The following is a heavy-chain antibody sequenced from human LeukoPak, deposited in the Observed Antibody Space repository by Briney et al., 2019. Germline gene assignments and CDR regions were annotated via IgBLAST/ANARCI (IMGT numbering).Heavy chain of an antibody. Sequence: SETLSLTCTVSGGSISSSSYYWGWIRQPPGKRLEWIGEINHSGRTNYNPSLKSRVTISLDTSKNQFSLKLSSVTAADTAVYYCARGALGAFDIWGQGTMVTVSS. V-gene: IGHV4-39*07. J-gene: IGHJ3*02. CDR3: ARGALGAFDI. CDR2: INHSGRT. CDR1: GGSISSSSYY.